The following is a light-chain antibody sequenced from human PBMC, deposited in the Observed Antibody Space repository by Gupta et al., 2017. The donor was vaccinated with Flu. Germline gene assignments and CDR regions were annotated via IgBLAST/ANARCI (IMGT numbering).Light chain of an antibody. J-gene: IGLJ3*02. CDR3: SSFTTSNTWV. CDR2: EVS. V-gene: IGLV2-14*01. Sequence: SALPQPASVSGSPGQSITIPCTGTSSDVGGYTYVSWFRQDPGKAPKLMIYEVSKRPSGVSNRFSGSKSGNTASLTISGLQAEDEADYYCSSFTTSNTWVFGGGTKVTVL. CDR1: SSDVGGYTY.